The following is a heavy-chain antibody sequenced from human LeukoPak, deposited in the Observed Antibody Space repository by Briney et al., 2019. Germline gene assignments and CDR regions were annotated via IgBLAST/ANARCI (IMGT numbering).Heavy chain of an antibody. Sequence: PGRSLRLSCAASGFTFSSYAMHWVRQGPGKGLEWVAVILYDGSNKYYADYVKGRFTISRDNSKNTLYLQMNSLGAEDTAVYYCARDSYYYSVYCSSTSCSYTFDYWGLGTLVTVSS. D-gene: IGHD2-2*01. CDR3: ARDSYYYSVYCSSTSCSYTFDY. CDR2: ILYDGSNK. V-gene: IGHV3-30-3*01. CDR1: GFTFSSYA. J-gene: IGHJ4*02.